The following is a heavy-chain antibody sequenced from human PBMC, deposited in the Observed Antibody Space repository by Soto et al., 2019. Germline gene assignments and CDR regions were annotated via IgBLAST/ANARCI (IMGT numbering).Heavy chain of an antibody. D-gene: IGHD2-15*01. V-gene: IGHV1-69*01. Sequence: QVQLEQSGAEVKKPGSSVKVSCKPSGGNFGIYAITWVRQAPGQGLRWVGGIIPTVGTTHYAQKFEGRVSITADESTGTVYMELSRLTSDDTAIYYCTRDVGEPFYNYDMDVWGQGTTVTVPS. CDR3: TRDVGEPFYNYDMDV. CDR1: GGNFGIYA. CDR2: IIPTVGTT. J-gene: IGHJ6*02.